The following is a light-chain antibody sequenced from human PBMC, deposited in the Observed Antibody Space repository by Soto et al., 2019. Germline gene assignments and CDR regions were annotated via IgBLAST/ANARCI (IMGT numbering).Light chain of an antibody. Sequence: DIQMTQSPSTLSASVGDRVTITCRASQSISSWLAWYQQKPGTAPKLLIYKASSLESGVPSRFSGSGSGTEFTLTISSLQPDYFATYYCQQYNSSQTFGQGTKVEIK. CDR3: QQYNSSQT. V-gene: IGKV1-5*03. J-gene: IGKJ1*01. CDR2: KAS. CDR1: QSISSW.